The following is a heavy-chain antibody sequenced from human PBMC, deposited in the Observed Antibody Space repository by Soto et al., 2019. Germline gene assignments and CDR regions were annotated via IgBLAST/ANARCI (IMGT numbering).Heavy chain of an antibody. J-gene: IGHJ4*02. CDR3: ARGAADTAMVDS. CDR1: GGSIRSYY. Sequence: TLSLTCTFSGGSIRSYYWTWIRQPPGKGLEWLGYIFYSGSTFYNPSLKSRVTISIHTSKSQFSLQLTSVTAADTAVYYCARGAADTAMVDSWGQGTLVTVSS. V-gene: IGHV4-59*01. D-gene: IGHD5-18*01. CDR2: IFYSGST.